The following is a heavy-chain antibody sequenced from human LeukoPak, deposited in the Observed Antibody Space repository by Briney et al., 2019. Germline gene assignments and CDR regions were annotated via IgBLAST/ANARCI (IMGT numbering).Heavy chain of an antibody. CDR2: ISGSGGST. Sequence: GGSLRLSCAASGFTFSSYAMSWVRQAPGKGLEWVSAISGSGGSTYYADSVKGRFTISRDNSKNTLYLQMNSLRAEDTAVYYCAKGEGVVPAAIRGGNWFDPWGQGTLVTVSS. V-gene: IGHV3-23*01. CDR3: AKGEGVVPAAIRGGNWFDP. J-gene: IGHJ5*02. D-gene: IGHD2-2*01. CDR1: GFTFSSYA.